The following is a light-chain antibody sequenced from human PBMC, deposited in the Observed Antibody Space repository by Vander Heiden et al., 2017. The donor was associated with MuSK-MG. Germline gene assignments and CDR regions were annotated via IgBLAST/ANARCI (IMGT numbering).Light chain of an antibody. CDR3: QQSYSTPFT. CDR2: AAS. V-gene: IGKV1-39*01. CDR1: QNISSY. J-gene: IGKJ3*01. Sequence: DIPMTPSSSSLSASVGDRVTITCRASQNISSYLNWYQQKPGKAPKLLIYAASSLQSGVPSRFSGSGSGTDFTLTISSLQPEDFATYYCQQSYSTPFTFGPGTKVDIK.